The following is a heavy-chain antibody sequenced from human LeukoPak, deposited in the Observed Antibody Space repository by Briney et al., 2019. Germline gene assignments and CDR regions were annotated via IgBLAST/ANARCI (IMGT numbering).Heavy chain of an antibody. J-gene: IGHJ4*02. V-gene: IGHV4-34*01. CDR1: GGSFSGYY. D-gene: IGHD5-18*01. CDR3: ASLNFDTAMVDY. CDR2: INHSGST. Sequence: PSETLSLTCAVYGGSFSGYYWSWIRQPPGKGLEWIGEINHSGSTNYNPSLKSRVTISVDTSKNQFSLKLSSVTAADTAVYYCASLNFDTAMVDYWGQGTLVTVSS.